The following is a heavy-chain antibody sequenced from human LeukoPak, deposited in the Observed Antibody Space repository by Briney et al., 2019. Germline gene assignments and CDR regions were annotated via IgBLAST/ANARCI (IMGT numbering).Heavy chain of an antibody. Sequence: GGSLRLSCVASGFTFGNFWVTWVRQAPGKGLEWVANIKPDGSEKYYVDSVKGRFTISRDNSKNSLYLQMNSLRTEDTALYYCAKDFMVRGVIGYMDVWGKGTTVTVSS. V-gene: IGHV3-7*03. CDR3: AKDFMVRGVIGYMDV. CDR1: GFTFGNFW. J-gene: IGHJ6*03. CDR2: IKPDGSEK. D-gene: IGHD3-10*01.